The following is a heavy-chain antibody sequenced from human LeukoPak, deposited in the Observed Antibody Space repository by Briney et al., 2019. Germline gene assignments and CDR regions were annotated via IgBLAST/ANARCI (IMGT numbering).Heavy chain of an antibody. CDR1: GYSISSGYF. Sequence: SETLSLTCTVSGYSISSGYFWGWIRQPPGKGLEWIGTIYNSGSTYYNASLESRVTISVDTSKNQFSLKLSSVTAADTAVYYCARAYSSSWYFNWFDPWGQGTPVTVSS. V-gene: IGHV4-38-2*02. J-gene: IGHJ5*02. CDR2: IYNSGST. CDR3: ARAYSSSWYFNWFDP. D-gene: IGHD6-13*01.